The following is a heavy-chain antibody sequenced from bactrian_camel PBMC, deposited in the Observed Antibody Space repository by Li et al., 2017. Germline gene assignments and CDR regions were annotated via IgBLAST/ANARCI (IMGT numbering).Heavy chain of an antibody. D-gene: IGHD6*01. CDR2: IDSDGLA. J-gene: IGHJ4*01. V-gene: IGHV3S53*01. CDR1: GDTIGRYC. CDR3: KFYCIGSTRPY. Sequence: HVQLVESGGGSVEVGGSLTLSCVASGDTIGRYCLGWFRQIPDREREGVAAIDSDGLATYTDSVKGRFTISQDDAKKNVYLQMNSLKIEDTAMYYCKFYCIGSTRPYWGQGTQVTVS.